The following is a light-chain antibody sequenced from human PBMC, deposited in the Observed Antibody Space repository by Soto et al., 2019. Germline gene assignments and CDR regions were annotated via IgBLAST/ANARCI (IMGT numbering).Light chain of an antibody. CDR1: QSISSS. J-gene: IGKJ2*01. Sequence: EIVLTQSPATLSLSPRERATLSCRASQSISSSLAWYQQKPGQAPRLLIYDSFNRNSGTPARFSGSGSGTDFTLTISSVEPEDFAIYYCQQRADWHPYTFGRGTKLEIK. V-gene: IGKV3-11*01. CDR3: QQRADWHPYT. CDR2: DSF.